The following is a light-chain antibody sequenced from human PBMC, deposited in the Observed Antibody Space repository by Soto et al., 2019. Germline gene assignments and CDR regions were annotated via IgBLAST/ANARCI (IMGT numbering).Light chain of an antibody. CDR1: QSISTW. Sequence: IQMTQSPSTLSASVGDRVTITCRASQSISTWLAWYQQKPGKAPKVLIYEASKLESGVPSRFSGSGYGTEFILTISSLQPDDFATYYCQQFSLYWAFGQGTKVDIK. CDR2: EAS. CDR3: QQFSLYWA. V-gene: IGKV1-5*01. J-gene: IGKJ1*01.